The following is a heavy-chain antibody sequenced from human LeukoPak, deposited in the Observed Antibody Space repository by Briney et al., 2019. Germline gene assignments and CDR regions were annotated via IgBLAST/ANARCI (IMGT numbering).Heavy chain of an antibody. Sequence: ASVKVSCKASGYTFTGYYMHWVRQAPGQGLEWMGWINPNSGGTNYAQKFQGRVTMTRDTSISTAYMELSRLRSDDTAVYYCASDSRRYCGGDCYQDYWGQGTLVTVSS. CDR2: INPNSGGT. CDR1: GYTFTGYY. V-gene: IGHV1-2*02. J-gene: IGHJ4*02. D-gene: IGHD2-21*01. CDR3: ASDSRRYCGGDCYQDY.